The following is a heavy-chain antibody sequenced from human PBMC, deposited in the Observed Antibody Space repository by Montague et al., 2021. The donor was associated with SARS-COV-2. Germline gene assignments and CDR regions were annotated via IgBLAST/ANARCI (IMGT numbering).Heavy chain of an antibody. Sequence: PALVTTQTLTLTCTFSGFSLSTSGVGVGWIRQPPGKALEWLALIYWDDDKPYSPSLKSRLTITKDTSKNQVVLTMTNMDPVDTATYYCAHSYGDYLFDYWGQGTLVTVSS. V-gene: IGHV2-5*02. CDR1: GFSLSTSGVG. CDR2: IYWDDDK. CDR3: AHSYGDYLFDY. D-gene: IGHD4-17*01. J-gene: IGHJ4*02.